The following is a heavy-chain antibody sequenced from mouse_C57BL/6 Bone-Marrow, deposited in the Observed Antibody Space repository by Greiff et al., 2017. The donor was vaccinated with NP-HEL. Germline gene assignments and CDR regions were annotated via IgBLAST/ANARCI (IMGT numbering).Heavy chain of an antibody. CDR1: GYTFTSYC. J-gene: IGHJ1*03. V-gene: IGHV1-69*01. D-gene: IGHD3-3*01. CDR2: IDPSDSYT. CDR3: ARRGLYWYFDV. Sequence: VKLQQPGAELVMPGASVKLSCKASGYTFTSYCMHWVKQRPGQGLEWIGEIDPSDSYTNYNQKFKGKSTLTVDKSSSTAYMQLSSLTSEDSAVYYCARRGLYWYFDVWGTGTTVTVSS.